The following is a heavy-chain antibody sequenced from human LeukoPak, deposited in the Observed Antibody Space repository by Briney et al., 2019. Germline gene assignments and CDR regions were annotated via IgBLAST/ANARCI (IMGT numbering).Heavy chain of an antibody. V-gene: IGHV1-18*01. D-gene: IGHD3-16*01. J-gene: IGHJ4*02. CDR2: ISSYTGNT. CDR3: ASYGGASSTFDY. Sequence: ASVKVSCKASGYTFTSYGISWVRQAPGQGLEWMGWISSYTGNTNYAQKLQGRVTMTTDTSTSIAYMELRSLRSDDTAVYYCASYGGASSTFDYWGQGTLVTVSS. CDR1: GYTFTSYG.